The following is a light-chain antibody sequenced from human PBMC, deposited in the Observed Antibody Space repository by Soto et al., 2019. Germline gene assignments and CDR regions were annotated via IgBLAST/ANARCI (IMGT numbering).Light chain of an antibody. V-gene: IGLV2-14*02. CDR3: NSYCLSYGSIETSATVV. CDR1: NSDVGTYNL. J-gene: IGLJ2*01. CDR2: EGS. Sequence: QSALTQPASVSGSPGQSITISCTGTNSDVGTYNLVSWYQQHPGIAPKLMIFEGSKRPSGVSNRFSGSKSGNTASLTISGLQAEDEAEYYCNSYCLSYGSIETSATVVFGGGTKLTVL.